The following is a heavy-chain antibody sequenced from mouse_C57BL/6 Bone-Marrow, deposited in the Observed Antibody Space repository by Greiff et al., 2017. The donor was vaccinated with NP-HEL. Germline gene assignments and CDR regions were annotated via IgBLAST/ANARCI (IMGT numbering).Heavy chain of an antibody. V-gene: IGHV3-6*01. Sequence: DVQLQESGPGLVKPSQSLSLTCSVTGYSITSGYYWNWIRQFPGNKLEWMGYISYDGSNNSNPSLKNRISITRDTSKNQFFLKLKSVTTEDTATYYCARGGIYYDYDWYFDVWGTGTTVTVSS. CDR3: ARGGIYYDYDWYFDV. CDR1: GYSITSGYY. D-gene: IGHD2-4*01. CDR2: ISYDGSN. J-gene: IGHJ1*03.